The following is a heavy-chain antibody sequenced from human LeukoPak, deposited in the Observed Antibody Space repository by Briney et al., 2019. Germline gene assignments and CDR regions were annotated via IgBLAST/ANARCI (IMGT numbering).Heavy chain of an antibody. CDR2: ISSSSTYT. CDR3: AKADCSTTSCYFDP. J-gene: IGHJ5*02. Sequence: GGSLRLSCAASGFTFSDYYMSWIRQAPGKGLEWVSYISSSSTYTSYADSVKGRFTISRDNAKNTLYLQMNSLRAEDTAVYYCAKADCSTTSCYFDPWGQGTLVTVSS. CDR1: GFTFSDYY. V-gene: IGHV3-11*06. D-gene: IGHD2-2*01.